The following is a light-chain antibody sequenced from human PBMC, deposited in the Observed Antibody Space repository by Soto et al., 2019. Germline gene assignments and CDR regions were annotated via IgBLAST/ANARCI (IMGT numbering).Light chain of an antibody. CDR3: LQDYSYPRT. J-gene: IGKJ1*01. V-gene: IGKV1-6*01. CDR2: ATS. CDR1: QDIRTE. Sequence: AIQMTQSPSSLSASVGDRVTITCRASQDIRTELGWYQQKPGNAPKLLNYATSILQSGVPSRCCGIGSGTDFTITISSLQPEDFANYYCLQDYSYPRTFGQGTKVEIK.